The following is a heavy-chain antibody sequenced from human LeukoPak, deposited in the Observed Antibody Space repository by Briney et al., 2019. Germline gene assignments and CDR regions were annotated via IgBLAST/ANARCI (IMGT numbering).Heavy chain of an antibody. CDR3: VKDHCSSTSCYPWDWFDP. V-gene: IGHV3-64D*06. D-gene: IGHD2-2*01. CDR2: ISSNGGST. J-gene: IGHJ5*02. CDR1: GFTFSSYA. Sequence: GGSLRLSCSASGFTFSSYAMHWVRQAPGKGLEYVSAISSNGGSTYYAASVKGRFIICRDNSKNTLYLQMSSLRAEDTAVYYCVKDHCSSTSCYPWDWFDPWGQGTLVTASS.